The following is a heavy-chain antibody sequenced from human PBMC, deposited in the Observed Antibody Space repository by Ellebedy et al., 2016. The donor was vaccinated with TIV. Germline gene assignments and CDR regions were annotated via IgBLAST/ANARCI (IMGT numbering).Heavy chain of an antibody. CDR1: GGSVSNYY. CDR2: MYSSGIA. D-gene: IGHD3-16*01. CDR3: ARGPGGATREAFDI. Sequence: MPSETLSLTCSVSGGSVSNYYWSWIRQPAGKGLEWIGRMYSSGIANYDSSLKNRVTMSVDTFTNQFSLIVNSVTAADTAVYFCARGPGGATREAFDIWGQGTMVAVSS. J-gene: IGHJ3*02. V-gene: IGHV4-4*07.